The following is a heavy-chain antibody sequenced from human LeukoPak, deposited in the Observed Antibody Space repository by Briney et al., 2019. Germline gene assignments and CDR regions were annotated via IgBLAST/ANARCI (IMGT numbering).Heavy chain of an antibody. Sequence: PGGSLRLSCAASGFTFNSYAMSWVRQAPGKGLEWVSAISGSGDSTYYADSVKGRFTISRDNSKNTLYLQMNSLRAEDTAVYYCAKDSVVTVYWYFDLWGRGTLVTVSS. J-gene: IGHJ2*01. CDR3: AKDSVVTVYWYFDL. CDR1: GFTFNSYA. CDR2: ISGSGDST. V-gene: IGHV3-23*01. D-gene: IGHD4-23*01.